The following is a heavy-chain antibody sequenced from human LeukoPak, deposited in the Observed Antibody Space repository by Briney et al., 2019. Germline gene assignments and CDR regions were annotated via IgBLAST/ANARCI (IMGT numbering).Heavy chain of an antibody. J-gene: IGHJ4*02. CDR3: ATFGKYSSGWYVRENFDY. CDR2: VYPEDCET. V-gene: IGHV1-69-2*01. D-gene: IGHD6-19*01. Sequence: VKVSCNASVYTFTDYYIHWVQQARAKAREGMVRVYPEDCETIYTEKLQDRLTITADTSTHTAYMELSSLRYEDTAVYYCATFGKYSSGWYVRENFDYWGQGTLVTVSA. CDR1: VYTFTDYY.